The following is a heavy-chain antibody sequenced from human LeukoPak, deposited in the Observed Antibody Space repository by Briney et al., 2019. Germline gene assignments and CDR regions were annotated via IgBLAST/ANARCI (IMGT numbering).Heavy chain of an antibody. CDR3: AGGSPPYYYGSGSRRYFDL. CDR2: INLSGST. V-gene: IGHV4-34*01. Sequence: SETLSLTCAVYGGSFSGYYWSWIRQPPGKGLEWIGEINLSGSTNYNPSLKSRVTISVDTSKNQFSLKLSSVTAADTAVYYCAGGSPPYYYGSGSRRYFDLWGRGTLVTVSS. J-gene: IGHJ2*01. D-gene: IGHD3-10*01. CDR1: GGSFSGYY.